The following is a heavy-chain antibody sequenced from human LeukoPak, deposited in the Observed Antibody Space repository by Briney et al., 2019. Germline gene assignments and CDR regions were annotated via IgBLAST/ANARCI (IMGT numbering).Heavy chain of an antibody. CDR2: IYYRGTT. Sequence: SETLSLTCTVSGGSINDYYWNWLRQPPGKGLEWIGFIYYRGTTNNNPSLKSRVTTSIDASKKQFSLNLSSVTAADTAIYYCAGVFSGRRPFELWGQGILVTVSS. J-gene: IGHJ4*02. D-gene: IGHD3-10*01. V-gene: IGHV4-59*03. CDR1: GGSINDYY. CDR3: AGVFSGRRPFEL.